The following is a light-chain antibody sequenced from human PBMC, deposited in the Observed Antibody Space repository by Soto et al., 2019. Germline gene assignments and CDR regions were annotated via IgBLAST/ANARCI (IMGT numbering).Light chain of an antibody. J-gene: IGKJ4*01. CDR3: QQYNNWPLT. Sequence: EVVMTQPKATLSVSPGERATLSCRASQSVSSNLAWYQQKPGQAPRLLIYGASTRATGIPARFSGSGSGTEFTLTISSLQSEDFAVYYCQQYNNWPLTFGGGTKVDIK. V-gene: IGKV3-15*01. CDR1: QSVSSN. CDR2: GAS.